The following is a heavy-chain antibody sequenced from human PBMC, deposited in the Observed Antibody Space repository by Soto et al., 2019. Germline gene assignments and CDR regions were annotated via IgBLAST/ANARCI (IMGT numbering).Heavy chain of an antibody. CDR3: ARSIAVAGTFDY. CDR1: GGSFSGYY. V-gene: IGHV4-34*01. CDR2: INHSGST. J-gene: IGHJ4*02. Sequence: QVQLQQWGAGLLKPSETLSLTCAVYGGSFSGYYWSWIRQPPGKGLEWIGEINHSGSTNYNPSLKRRVTISVDTSKNQFSLKLSSVTAADTAVYYCARSIAVAGTFDYWGQGTLVTVSS. D-gene: IGHD6-19*01.